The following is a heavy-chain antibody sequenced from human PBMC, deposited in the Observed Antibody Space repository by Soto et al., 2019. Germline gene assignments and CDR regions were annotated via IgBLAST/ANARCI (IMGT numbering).Heavy chain of an antibody. CDR1: GITFSSFA. V-gene: IGHV3-23*01. J-gene: IGHJ4*02. Sequence: GGSLRLSCEASGITFSSFAMSWVRQAPGKGLEWVSGISGSAGSTYYADSVRGRFTISRDNSENTLYLQMNSLRAEDTAVYYCAKAVRYSSGAFDYWGQGTLVTVSS. CDR2: ISGSAGST. CDR3: AKAVRYSSGAFDY. D-gene: IGHD6-19*01.